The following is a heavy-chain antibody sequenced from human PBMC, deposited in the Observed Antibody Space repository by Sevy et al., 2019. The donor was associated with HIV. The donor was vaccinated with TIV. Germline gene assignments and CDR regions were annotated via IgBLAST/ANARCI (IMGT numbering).Heavy chain of an antibody. V-gene: IGHV4-30-2*01. CDR1: GGSISSGGYS. CDR2: IYHSGST. Sequence: SETLSLTCAVSGGSISSGGYSWSWIRQPPGKGLEWIGYIYHSGSTYYNPSLKSRVTISVDRSKNQFSLKLSPVTAADTAGYYCARSSNYYDSSGPHYFDYWGQGTLVTVSS. CDR3: ARSSNYYDSSGPHYFDY. D-gene: IGHD3-22*01. J-gene: IGHJ4*02.